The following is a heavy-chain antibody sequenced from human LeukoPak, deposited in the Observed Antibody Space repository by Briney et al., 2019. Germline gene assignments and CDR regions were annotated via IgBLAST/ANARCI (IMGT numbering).Heavy chain of an antibody. J-gene: IGHJ4*02. D-gene: IGHD1-20*01. CDR2: IKQDGGER. Sequence: QSGGSLRLSCAATGFTFNNFLMSWVRHVPGRGLEWVANIKQDGGERYYADSVKGLFTISRDNAKNSLFLQMNSLKVEDTGVYFCARAGSNWNYVYWGQGTLVTVSS. V-gene: IGHV3-7*01. CDR1: GFTFNNFL. CDR3: ARAGSNWNYVY.